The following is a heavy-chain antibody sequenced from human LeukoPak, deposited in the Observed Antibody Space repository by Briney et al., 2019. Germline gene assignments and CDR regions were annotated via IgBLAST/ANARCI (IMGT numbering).Heavy chain of an antibody. CDR3: AKDGWVGITMVRGVIILGWHYFDY. Sequence: GGSLRLSCAASGFTFSSYGMHWVRQAPGKGLEWVAFIRYDGSNKYYADSVKGRFTISRDNSKNTLYLQMNSLRAEDTAVYYCAKDGWVGITMVRGVIILGWHYFDYWGQGTLVTVSS. D-gene: IGHD3-10*01. V-gene: IGHV3-30*02. J-gene: IGHJ4*02. CDR2: IRYDGSNK. CDR1: GFTFSSYG.